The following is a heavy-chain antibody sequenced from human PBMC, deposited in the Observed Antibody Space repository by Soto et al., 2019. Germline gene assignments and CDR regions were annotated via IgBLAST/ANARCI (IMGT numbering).Heavy chain of an antibody. V-gene: IGHV3-11*01. CDR3: ARGHFWSGHTRHYYGMDV. D-gene: IGHD3-3*02. CDR1: GFTFSDYY. J-gene: IGHJ6*02. Sequence: PGGSLRLSCAASGFTFSDYYMSWIRQAPGKGLEWVSYISSSGSTIYYADSVKGRFTISRDNAKNSLYLQMNSLRAEDTAVYYCARGHFWSGHTRHYYGMDVWGQGTTVTVSS. CDR2: ISSSGSTI.